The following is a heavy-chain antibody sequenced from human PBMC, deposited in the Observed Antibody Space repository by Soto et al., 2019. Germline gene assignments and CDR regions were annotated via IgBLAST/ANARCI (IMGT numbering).Heavy chain of an antibody. Sequence: KPSETLSLTCTVSGGSISSGGYYWSWIRQHPGKGLEWIGYIYYSGSTYYNPSLKGRVTISVDTSKNQFSLKLSSVTAADTAVYYCARDQFRDDILTGYPDEVVYYGMDVWGQGTTVTVSS. CDR1: GGSISSGGYY. V-gene: IGHV4-31*03. CDR2: IYYSGST. CDR3: ARDQFRDDILTGYPDEVVYYGMDV. J-gene: IGHJ6*02. D-gene: IGHD3-9*01.